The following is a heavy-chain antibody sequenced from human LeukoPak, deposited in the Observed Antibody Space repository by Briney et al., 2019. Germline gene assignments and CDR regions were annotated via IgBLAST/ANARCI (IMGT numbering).Heavy chain of an antibody. J-gene: IGHJ4*02. CDR2: IKQDGSEK. Sequence: PGGSLRLSCAASGFTFSSYWMSWVRQAPGKGLEWVANIKQDGSEKYYVDSVKGRFTISRDNAKNSLYLQMNSLRAEDTAIYYCARVPRSAGYYYDTSGYPDYWGQGTLVTVSS. V-gene: IGHV3-7*01. D-gene: IGHD3-22*01. CDR3: ARVPRSAGYYYDTSGYPDY. CDR1: GFTFSSYW.